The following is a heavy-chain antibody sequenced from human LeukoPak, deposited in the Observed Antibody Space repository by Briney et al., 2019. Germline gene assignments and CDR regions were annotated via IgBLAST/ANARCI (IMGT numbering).Heavy chain of an antibody. J-gene: IGHJ4*02. V-gene: IGHV3-30*18. CDR2: ISYDGSNK. CDR1: GFTFSSYG. D-gene: IGHD5-12*01. Sequence: PGGSLRFSCAASGFTFSSYGVHWVRQAPGKGLEWVAVISYDGSNKYYADSVKGRFTISRDNSKNTLYLQMNSLRAEDTAVYYCAKSGEWLRSGYYFDYWGQGTLVTVSS. CDR3: AKSGEWLRSGYYFDY.